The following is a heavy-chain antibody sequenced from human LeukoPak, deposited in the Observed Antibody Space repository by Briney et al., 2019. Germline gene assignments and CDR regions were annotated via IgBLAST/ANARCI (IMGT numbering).Heavy chain of an antibody. J-gene: IGHJ4*02. Sequence: SETLSLTCTVSGGSASGYYWTWIRQPPGKGLEWIGSIHYSGRTNYSPSLKSRVTISLDTSKNQFSLKLSSVTAADTAVYYCARVVAYSRGGYPDCWGQGTLVAVSS. CDR2: IHYSGRT. V-gene: IGHV4-59*02. D-gene: IGHD6-19*01. CDR1: GGSASGYY. CDR3: ARVVAYSRGGYPDC.